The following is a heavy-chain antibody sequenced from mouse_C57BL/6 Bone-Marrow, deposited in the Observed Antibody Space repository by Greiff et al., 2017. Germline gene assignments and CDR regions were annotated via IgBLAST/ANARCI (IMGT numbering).Heavy chain of an antibody. D-gene: IGHD1-1*02. CDR1: GFTFSSYG. CDR2: ISTGGSYT. J-gene: IGHJ4*01. V-gene: IGHV5-6*01. CDR3: ARRGGCLLYYAEDY. Sequence: EVQGVESGGDLVKPGASLKLSCAASGFTFSSYGMSWVRQTPDNRLEWVATISTGGSYTYYPDSVKGRFTISGDNAKNTLYLQTSSLKCDVTTMYYSARRGGCLLYYAEDYWGQGTTVTVSA.